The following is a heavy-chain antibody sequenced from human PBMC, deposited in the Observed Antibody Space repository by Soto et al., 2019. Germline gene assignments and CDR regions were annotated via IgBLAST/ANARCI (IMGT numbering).Heavy chain of an antibody. D-gene: IGHD6-6*01. CDR1: GFSLSTSGVA. Sequence: QITLKESGPTLVKPTQTLTLTCSFSGFSLSTSGVAVGWIRQPPGKALEWLALVYWDDDKRYSPSLKSRLTITKDTSKNQVVLTMTNMDPLDTATYYGARVLRRYFDYWGQGALVTVSS. V-gene: IGHV2-5*02. CDR2: VYWDDDK. J-gene: IGHJ4*02. CDR3: ARVLRRYFDY.